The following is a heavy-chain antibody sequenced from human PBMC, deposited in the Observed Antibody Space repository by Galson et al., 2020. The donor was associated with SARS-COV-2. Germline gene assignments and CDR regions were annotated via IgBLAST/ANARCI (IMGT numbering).Heavy chain of an antibody. J-gene: IGHJ5*01. CDR2: ISMSGITI. CDR3: ATGDVWFES. D-gene: IGHD7-27*01. CDR1: GLTFSNTE. Sequence: GSLRLSCAASGLTFSNTEMNWVRQAPGKGLEWLSYISMSGITIYYADSVKGRFTISRDNAENSLYLQMNSLRAEDTGIYYCATGDVWFESWGQGTLVAVSS. V-gene: IGHV3-48*03.